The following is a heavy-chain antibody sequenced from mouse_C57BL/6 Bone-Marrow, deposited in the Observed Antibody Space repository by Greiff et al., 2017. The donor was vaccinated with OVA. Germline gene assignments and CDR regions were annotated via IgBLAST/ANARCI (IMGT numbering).Heavy chain of an antibody. D-gene: IGHD2-3*01. CDR3: TTGGLLQD. CDR1: GFNIKDDY. V-gene: IGHV14-4*01. J-gene: IGHJ3*01. CDR2: IDPENGDT. Sequence: EVKLVESGAELVRPGASVKLSCTASGFNIKDDYMHWVKQRPEQGLEWIGWIDPENGDTEYASKFQGKATITADTSSNTAYLQLSSLTSEDTAVYYCTTGGLLQDWGQGTLVTVSA.